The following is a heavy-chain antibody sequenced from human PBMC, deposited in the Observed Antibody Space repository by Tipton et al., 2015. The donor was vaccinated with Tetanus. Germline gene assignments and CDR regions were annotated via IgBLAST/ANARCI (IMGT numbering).Heavy chain of an antibody. CDR2: IYYSGST. D-gene: IGHD3-16*01. V-gene: IGHV4-59*01. CDR3: ARDPGGVSDY. Sequence: TLSLTRTVSGGSISSYYWSWIRQPPGKGLEWIGYIYYSGSTNYNPSLKSRVTISVDTSKNQFSLKLSSVTAADTAVYYCARDPGGVSDYWGQGTLVTVSS. J-gene: IGHJ4*02. CDR1: GGSISSYY.